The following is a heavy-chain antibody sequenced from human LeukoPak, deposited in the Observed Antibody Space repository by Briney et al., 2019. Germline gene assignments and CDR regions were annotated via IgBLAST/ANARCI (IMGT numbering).Heavy chain of an antibody. CDR2: IKQDGSES. Sequence: PGGSLRLSCAASGFTFSTYWMSWVRQAPGKGLEWVANIKQDGSESYYVDYVKGRFTFARANAKISLFLQINGLRAEDTAVYYCARDGEIQVWTYFDYWGQGTLVTVSS. V-gene: IGHV3-7*01. CDR3: ARDGEIQVWTYFDY. J-gene: IGHJ4*02. CDR1: GFTFSTYW. D-gene: IGHD5-18*01.